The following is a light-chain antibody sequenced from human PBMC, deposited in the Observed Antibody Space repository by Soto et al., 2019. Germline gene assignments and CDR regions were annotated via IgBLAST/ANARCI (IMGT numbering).Light chain of an antibody. CDR3: QSYDSSLSGSKV. CDR1: SSNIGAGYD. J-gene: IGLJ1*01. CDR2: GNS. V-gene: IGLV1-40*01. Sequence: QTVVTQPPSVSGAPGQRVTISCTGSSSNIGAGYDVHWYQQLPGTAPKLLIYGNSNRPSGVPDRFSGSKSGTSASLAITGLQAEDEGDYYCQSYDSSLSGSKVFGTGTKVTVL.